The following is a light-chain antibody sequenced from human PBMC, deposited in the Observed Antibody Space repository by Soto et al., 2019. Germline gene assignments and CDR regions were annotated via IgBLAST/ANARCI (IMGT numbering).Light chain of an antibody. Sequence: QSVRTQPPSASGSPGQSVSISCTGTSSDVGAYNYVSWYQQHPGKAPKLIIYEVSKRPSGVPDRFSGSKSGNAASLTVSGLQAEDEADYYCSSYAGSDNYVFGTGTKVTVL. CDR3: SSYAGSDNYV. CDR1: SSDVGAYNY. J-gene: IGLJ1*01. CDR2: EVS. V-gene: IGLV2-8*01.